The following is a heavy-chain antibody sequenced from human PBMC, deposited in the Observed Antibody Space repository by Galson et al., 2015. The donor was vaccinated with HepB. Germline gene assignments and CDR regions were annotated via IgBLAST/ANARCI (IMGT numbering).Heavy chain of an antibody. CDR1: GCTFTSYA. V-gene: IGHV1-69*06. J-gene: IGHJ4*02. CDR3: ARAPYSGSYYGSCFDY. Sequence: SVKVSCKASGCTFTSYAISWVRQAPGQGLEWMGGIIPIFGTANYAQKFQGRVTITADKSTSTAYMELSSLRSEDTAVYYCARAPYSGSYYGSCFDYWGQGTLVTVSS. D-gene: IGHD1-26*01. CDR2: IIPIFGTA.